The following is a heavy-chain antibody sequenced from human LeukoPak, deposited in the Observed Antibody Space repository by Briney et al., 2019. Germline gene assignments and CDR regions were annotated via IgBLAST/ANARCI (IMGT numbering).Heavy chain of an antibody. Sequence: SETLSLTCTVSGGSISSGGYYWSWIRQHPGKGLEWIGYIYYSGSTYYNPSLKSRVTISVDTSKNQFSLKLSSVTAADTAVYYCARIPATAISGGRYFDYWGQGTLVTVSS. V-gene: IGHV4-31*03. J-gene: IGHJ4*02. D-gene: IGHD2-2*02. CDR2: IYYSGST. CDR1: GGSISSGGYY. CDR3: ARIPATAISGGRYFDY.